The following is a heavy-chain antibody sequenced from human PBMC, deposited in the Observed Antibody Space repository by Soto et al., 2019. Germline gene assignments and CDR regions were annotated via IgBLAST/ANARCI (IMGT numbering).Heavy chain of an antibody. D-gene: IGHD2-8*01. J-gene: IGHJ3*02. CDR1: GGSISSYY. CDR2: IYYSGST. CDR3: ARHGAGGQSDAFDI. Sequence: QVQLQESGPGLVKPSETLSLTCTVSGGSISSYYWSWIRQPPGKGLEWIGYIYYSGSTNYNPSLKSRVTISVPPAKNQSSLELSAVTAADTAVYYCARHGAGGQSDAFDIWGQGTMVTVSS. V-gene: IGHV4-59*01.